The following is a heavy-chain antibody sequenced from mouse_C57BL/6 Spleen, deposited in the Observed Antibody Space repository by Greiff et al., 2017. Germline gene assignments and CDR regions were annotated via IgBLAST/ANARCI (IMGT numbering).Heavy chain of an antibody. Sequence: VQLKQSGPGLVKPSQSLSLTCSVTGYSITSGYYWNWIRQFPGNKLEWMGYISYDGSNNYNPSLKNRISITRDTSKNQFFLKLNSVTTEDTATYYCARPGSSLYWYFDVWGTGTTVTVSS. V-gene: IGHV3-6*01. CDR2: ISYDGSN. CDR3: ARPGSSLYWYFDV. J-gene: IGHJ1*03. D-gene: IGHD1-1*01. CDR1: GYSITSGYY.